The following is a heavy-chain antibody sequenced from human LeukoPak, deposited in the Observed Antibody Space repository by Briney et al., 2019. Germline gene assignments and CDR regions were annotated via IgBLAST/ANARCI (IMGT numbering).Heavy chain of an antibody. CDR2: IYYSGST. Sequence: PSETLSLTCTVSGGSISISTYYWGWIRQPPGKGLEWIGNIYYSGSTYYNPSLRSRVTISVDMSKNQFSLKVNSMTAADTAVYYCARETDGYYLGYWGQGTLVTVSS. CDR3: ARETDGYYLGY. J-gene: IGHJ4*02. D-gene: IGHD5-24*01. V-gene: IGHV4-39*02. CDR1: GGSISISTYY.